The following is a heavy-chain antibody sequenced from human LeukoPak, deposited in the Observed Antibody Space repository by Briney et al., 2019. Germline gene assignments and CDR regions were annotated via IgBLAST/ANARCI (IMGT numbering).Heavy chain of an antibody. CDR1: GFTFSSYS. D-gene: IGHD3-22*01. Sequence: GGSLRLSCAASGFTFSSYSMNWVRQAPGKGLEWVSSISSSSSYIYYADSVKGRFTISRDNAKNSLYLQMNSLRAEDTAVYYCAREAAPTYYDSSGYPSLWGQGTLVTVSS. CDR3: AREAAPTYYDSSGYPSL. J-gene: IGHJ4*02. CDR2: ISSSSSYI. V-gene: IGHV3-21*01.